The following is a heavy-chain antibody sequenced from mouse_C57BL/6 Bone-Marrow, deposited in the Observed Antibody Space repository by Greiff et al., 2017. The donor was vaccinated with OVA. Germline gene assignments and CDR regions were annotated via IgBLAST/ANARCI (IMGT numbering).Heavy chain of an antibody. D-gene: IGHD2-5*01. CDR1: GFSLTSYG. J-gene: IGHJ3*01. Sequence: VQVVESGPGLVAPSQSLSLTCTVSGFSLTSYGVSWVRQPPGKDLEWLGVIWGDGSTNYHSAPISRLSISKDNSKSHVFLKLNRLKTDDADTAYCATYSSKFAYWCQGTRVTVSA. CDR3: ATYSSKFAY. CDR2: IWGDGST. V-gene: IGHV2-3*01.